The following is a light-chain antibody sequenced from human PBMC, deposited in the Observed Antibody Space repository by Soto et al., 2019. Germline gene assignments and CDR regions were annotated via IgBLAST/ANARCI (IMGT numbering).Light chain of an antibody. CDR3: CSYAGTYSYV. V-gene: IGLV2-11*01. J-gene: IGLJ1*01. Sequence: QCALTQPRSVSGSPGQSVTISCTGTSSDVGAYNYVSWYQQHPGKAPKFMIYDVSKRPSGVPDRFSGSKSGNTASLTISGLQAEDEADYYCCSYAGTYSYVFGTG. CDR2: DVS. CDR1: SSDVGAYNY.